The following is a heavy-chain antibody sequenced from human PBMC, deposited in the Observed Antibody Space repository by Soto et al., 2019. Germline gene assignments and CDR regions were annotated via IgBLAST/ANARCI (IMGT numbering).Heavy chain of an antibody. J-gene: IGHJ4*02. D-gene: IGHD2-8*02. CDR3: VRGHWSFDY. CDR1: GFTLSDHY. CDR2: SRNKDHSYST. V-gene: IGHV3-72*01. Sequence: EVQLVESGGGLVQPGGSLRLSCAASGFTLSDHYMDWVRQAPGKGLEWVACSRNKDHSYSTEYAASVKGRFTISRDDSQNSLYLLMTSLKAEDTAVYYCVRGHWSFDYWGQGTVVTVSS.